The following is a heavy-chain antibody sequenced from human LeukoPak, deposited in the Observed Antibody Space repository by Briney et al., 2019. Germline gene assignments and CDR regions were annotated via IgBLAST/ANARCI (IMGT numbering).Heavy chain of an antibody. CDR3: ARGRGDFWSGYYWSGYYYGMDV. CDR1: GGSISSYY. V-gene: IGHV4-59*01. J-gene: IGHJ6*02. CDR2: IYYSGST. Sequence: SETLSLTCTVSGGSISSYYWSRIRQPPGKGLEWIGYIYYSGSTNYNPSLKSRVTISVDTSKNQFSLKLSSVTAADTAVYYCARGRGDFWSGYYWSGYYYGMDVWGQGTTVTVSS. D-gene: IGHD3-3*01.